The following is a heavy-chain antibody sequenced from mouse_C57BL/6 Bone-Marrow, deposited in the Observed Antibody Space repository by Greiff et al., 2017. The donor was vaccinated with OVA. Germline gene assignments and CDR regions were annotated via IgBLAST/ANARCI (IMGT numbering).Heavy chain of an antibody. V-gene: IGHV14-2*01. Sequence: VQLQQSGAELVKPGASVKLSCTASGFNIKDYYMHWVKQRTEQGLEWIGRIDPEDGEPKYAPKFQGKATITADTSSNTAYLQLSSLTSEDTAVYYCARRVLRTTYFDVWGTGTTVTVSS. D-gene: IGHD1-1*01. CDR3: ARRVLRTTYFDV. CDR1: GFNIKDYY. CDR2: IDPEDGEP. J-gene: IGHJ1*03.